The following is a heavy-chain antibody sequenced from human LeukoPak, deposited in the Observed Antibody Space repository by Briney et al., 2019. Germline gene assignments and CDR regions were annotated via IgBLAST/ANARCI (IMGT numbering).Heavy chain of an antibody. CDR1: GGSFSGYY. CDR3: ARGRLRCSGGSCYSGHVTQDNWFDP. CDR2: INHSGST. J-gene: IGHJ5*02. Sequence: SETLSLTCAVYGGSFSGYYWSWIRQPPGKGLEWIGEINHSGSTNYNPSLKSRVTISVDTSKNQFSLKLSSVTAADTAVYYCARGRLRCSGGSCYSGHVTQDNWFDPWGQGTLVTVSS. D-gene: IGHD2-15*01. V-gene: IGHV4-34*01.